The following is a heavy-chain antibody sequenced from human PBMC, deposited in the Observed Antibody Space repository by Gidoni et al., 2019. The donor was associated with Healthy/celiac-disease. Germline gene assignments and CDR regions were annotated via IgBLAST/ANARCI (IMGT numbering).Heavy chain of an antibody. Sequence: QVQLQASGPGLVKPSQTPSLTCTVSGGSISSGSYYWSWIRQPAGKGLEWIGRISTSGSTNYNPSLKSRVTISVDTSKNQFSLKLSSVTAADTAVYYCARRCLHRLELRDYWYFDLWGRGTLVTVSS. CDR3: ARRCLHRLELRDYWYFDL. D-gene: IGHD1-7*01. J-gene: IGHJ2*01. CDR2: ISTSGST. CDR1: GGSISSGSYY. V-gene: IGHV4-61*02.